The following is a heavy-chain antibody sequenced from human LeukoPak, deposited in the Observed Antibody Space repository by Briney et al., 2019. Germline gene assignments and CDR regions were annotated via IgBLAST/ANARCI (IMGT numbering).Heavy chain of an antibody. CDR3: ARSAVDAFDI. D-gene: IGHD2-2*01. V-gene: IGHV4-59*01. J-gene: IGHJ3*02. Sequence: SETLSLTCTVSGGSISSYYWSWIRQPPGKGLEWIGYIYYSGSTNYNPSLKSRVTISVDTSKNQFSLKLSSVTAADTAVYYCARSAVDAFDIWGQGTMVTVSS. CDR1: GGSISSYY. CDR2: IYYSGST.